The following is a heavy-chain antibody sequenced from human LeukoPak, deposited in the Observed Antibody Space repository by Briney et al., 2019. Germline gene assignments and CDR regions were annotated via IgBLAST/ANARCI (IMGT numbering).Heavy chain of an antibody. CDR2: ISYDGSNK. CDR3: ATGASALWFGEFLY. J-gene: IGHJ4*02. Sequence: GGSLRLSCAASGFTFSSYGMHWVRQAPGKGLEWVAVISYDGSNKYYADSVKGRFTISRDNSKNTLYLQMNSLRAEDTAVYYCATGASALWFGEFLYWGQGTLVTVSS. CDR1: GFTFSSYG. D-gene: IGHD3-10*01. V-gene: IGHV3-30*03.